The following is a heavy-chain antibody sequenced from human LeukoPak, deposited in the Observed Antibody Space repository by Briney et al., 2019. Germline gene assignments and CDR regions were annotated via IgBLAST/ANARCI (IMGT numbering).Heavy chain of an antibody. D-gene: IGHD2-21*02. CDR2: IFSDGTTT. Sequence: GGSLRLSCVPSDFDFFSYGMQWVRPAPGKGLAWVSRIFSDGTTTSYADSVKGRFTISRDNAKNTLYLQMNSLRAEDTAVYYCARELPREVTLDYWGQGTLVTVSP. J-gene: IGHJ4*01. CDR3: ARELPREVTLDY. V-gene: IGHV3-74*01. CDR1: DFDFFSYG.